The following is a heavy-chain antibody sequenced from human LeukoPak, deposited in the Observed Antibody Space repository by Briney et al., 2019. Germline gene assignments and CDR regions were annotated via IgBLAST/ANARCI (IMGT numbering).Heavy chain of an antibody. V-gene: IGHV4-61*02. CDR1: GGSISSGSYY. CDR3: AREVGYCSSTSCYNSDYYYYYYMDV. Sequence: SETLSLTCTVSGGSISSGSYYWSWIRQPAGKGLEWIGRIYTSGSTNYNPSLKSRVTISVDTSKNQFSLKLSSVTAADTAVYYCAREVGYCSSTSCYNSDYYYYYYMDVWGKGTTVTVSS. CDR2: IYTSGST. J-gene: IGHJ6*03. D-gene: IGHD2-2*01.